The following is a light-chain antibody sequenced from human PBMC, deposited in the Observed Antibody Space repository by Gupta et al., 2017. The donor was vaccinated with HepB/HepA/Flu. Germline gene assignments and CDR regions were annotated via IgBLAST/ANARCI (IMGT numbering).Light chain of an antibody. Sequence: EIVMTQSPTTKSVSPGERATLSCRASQSVSSNLAWYQQKPGQAPRLLIYGASTRATGIPARFSGSGSGTEFTLTISSLQSEDFAVYYCQQYNNWPAWTFGQGTKVEI. CDR2: GAS. J-gene: IGKJ1*01. V-gene: IGKV3-15*01. CDR1: QSVSSN. CDR3: QQYNNWPAWT.